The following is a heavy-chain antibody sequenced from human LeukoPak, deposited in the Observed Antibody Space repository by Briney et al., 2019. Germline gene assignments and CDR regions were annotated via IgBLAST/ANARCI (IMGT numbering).Heavy chain of an antibody. J-gene: IGHJ4*02. V-gene: IGHV3-33*03. CDR3: AKDPRDYYDSSGYFDY. Sequence: GGSLRLSCAAPGFTLSSSGMHWVRQAPGEGLEWVAVIWYDGSNKYYADSVKGRFTISRDNSKNTLYLQMNSLRAEDTAVYYCAKDPRDYYDSSGYFDYWGQGTLVTVSS. D-gene: IGHD3-22*01. CDR1: GFTLSSSG. CDR2: IWYDGSNK.